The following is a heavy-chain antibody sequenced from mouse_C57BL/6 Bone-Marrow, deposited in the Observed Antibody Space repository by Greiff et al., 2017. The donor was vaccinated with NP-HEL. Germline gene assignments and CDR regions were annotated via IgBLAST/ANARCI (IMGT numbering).Heavy chain of an antibody. CDR1: GFTFSSYG. J-gene: IGHJ4*01. V-gene: IGHV5-6*01. CDR2: ISSGGSYT. CDR3: ARPGCFYAMDN. Sequence: EVMLVESGGDLVKPGGSLKLSCAASGFTFSSYGMSWVRQTPDKRLEWVATISSGGSYTYYPDSVKGRFTISRDNAKNTLYLQMSSLKSEDTAMYYCARPGCFYAMDNWGQGTSVAVSS.